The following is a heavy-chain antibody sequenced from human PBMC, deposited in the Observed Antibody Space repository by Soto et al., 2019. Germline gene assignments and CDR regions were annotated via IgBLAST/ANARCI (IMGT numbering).Heavy chain of an antibody. D-gene: IGHD1-1*01. J-gene: IGHJ3*01. CDR1: GFTVRSYW. Sequence: GGSLRLSCAASGFTVRSYWMTWVRQAPGRGLEWVANVNPDGSERRYGDSVKGRFTISRANAQNSLLLQMNSLRAEDTAVYYCAKSTNYAYDFRGQGTMVTVSS. CDR3: AKSTNYAYDF. CDR2: VNPDGSER. V-gene: IGHV3-7*01.